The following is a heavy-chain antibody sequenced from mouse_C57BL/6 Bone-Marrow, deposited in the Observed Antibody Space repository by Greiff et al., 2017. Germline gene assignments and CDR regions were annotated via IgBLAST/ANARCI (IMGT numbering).Heavy chain of an antibody. J-gene: IGHJ3*01. CDR3: ARDDSLGY. CDR2: ISDGGSYT. D-gene: IGHD3-2*01. V-gene: IGHV5-4*01. Sequence: EVMLVESGGGLVKPGGSLTLSCAASGFTFSSYAMSWVRQTPEKRLEWVATISDGGSYTYYPDNVKGRFTISRDNAKNNLYLQMSHLKSEDTAMYYCARDDSLGYWGQGTLVTVAA. CDR1: GFTFSSYA.